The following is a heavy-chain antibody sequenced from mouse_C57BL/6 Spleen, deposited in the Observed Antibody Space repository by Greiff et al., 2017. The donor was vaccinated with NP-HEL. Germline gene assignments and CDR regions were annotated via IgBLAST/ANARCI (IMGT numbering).Heavy chain of an antibody. V-gene: IGHV1-50*01. D-gene: IGHD3-2*02. CDR1: GYTFTSYW. CDR3: AREGSGYGY. Sequence: QVQLQQPGAELVKPGASVKLSCKASGYTFTSYWMQWVKQRPGQGLEWIGEIDPSDSYTNYNQKFKGKATLTVDTSSSTASMQLSSLTSEDSAVYYCAREGSGYGYWGQGTTLTVSS. J-gene: IGHJ2*01. CDR2: IDPSDSYT.